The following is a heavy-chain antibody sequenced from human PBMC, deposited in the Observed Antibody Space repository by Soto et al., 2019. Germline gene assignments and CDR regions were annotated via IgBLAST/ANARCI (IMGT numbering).Heavy chain of an antibody. CDR3: ARVRFLDTHYYYGMDV. CDR2: IYPGDSDT. V-gene: IGHV5-51*01. D-gene: IGHD3-3*01. J-gene: IGHJ6*02. CDR1: GYSFTSYW. Sequence: PGESLKISCKGSGYSFTSYWIGWVRQMPGKGLEWMGIIYPGDSDTRYSPSFQGQVTISADKSISTAYLQWSSLKASDTAMYYCARVRFLDTHYYYGMDVWGQGTTVTVSS.